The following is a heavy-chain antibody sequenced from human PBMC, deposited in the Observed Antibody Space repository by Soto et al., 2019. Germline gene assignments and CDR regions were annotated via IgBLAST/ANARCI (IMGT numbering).Heavy chain of an antibody. CDR2: ISSNGGST. J-gene: IGHJ1*01. V-gene: IGHV3-64*01. Sequence: EVQLVESGGGLVQPGGSLRLSCAASGFTFSSYAMHWVRQAPGKGLEYVSAISSNGGSTYYANSVKGRFTISRDNSKNTLYLQMGSLRAEDMAVYYCARETREYCGGDCYSRYFQHWGQGTLVTVSS. CDR1: GFTFSSYA. D-gene: IGHD2-21*02. CDR3: ARETREYCGGDCYSRYFQH.